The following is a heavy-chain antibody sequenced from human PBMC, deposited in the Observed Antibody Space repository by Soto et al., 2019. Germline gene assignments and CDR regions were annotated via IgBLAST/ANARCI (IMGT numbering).Heavy chain of an antibody. V-gene: IGHV3-23*01. CDR2: IGASGDIT. J-gene: IGHJ4*02. CDR1: GFSFTNFA. Sequence: EGSVRLSCAASGFSFTNFAMSWVRQAPGKGLEWVAGIGASGDITWYADSVKGRLSISRDNSKNTLYPQLNSLRFEDTAVYYCAKDDFSDRGDDYFDYWGPGTLVTVSS. D-gene: IGHD2-21*02. CDR3: AKDDFSDRGDDYFDY.